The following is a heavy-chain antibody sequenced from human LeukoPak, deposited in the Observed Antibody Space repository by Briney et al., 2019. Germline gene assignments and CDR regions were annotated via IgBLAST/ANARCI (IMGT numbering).Heavy chain of an antibody. J-gene: IGHJ4*02. Sequence: GGSLRLSCAASGFTFSSYAMSWVRQAPGKGLEWVSVISGSGGSKYYADSVKGRFTISRDNSKNTLYLQMNSLRAEDTAVYYCAKASYYDSPRYFDYWGQGTLVTVSS. V-gene: IGHV3-23*01. CDR2: ISGSGGSK. D-gene: IGHD3-3*01. CDR1: GFTFSSYA. CDR3: AKASYYDSPRYFDY.